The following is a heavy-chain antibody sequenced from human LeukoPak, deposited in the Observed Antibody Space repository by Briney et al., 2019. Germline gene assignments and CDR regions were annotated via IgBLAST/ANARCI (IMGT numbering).Heavy chain of an antibody. CDR3: ARPETVSGWFYFDY. J-gene: IGHJ4*02. V-gene: IGHV4-39*01. D-gene: IGHD6-19*01. Sequence: SETLSLTCTVSGGSISSSSYYWGWIRQPPGKGLEWIGSIYYRGSTYYNPSLKSRVTISVDTSKNQFSLKLSSVTAADTAVYYCARPETVSGWFYFDYWGQGTLVTVSS. CDR2: IYYRGST. CDR1: GGSISSSSYY.